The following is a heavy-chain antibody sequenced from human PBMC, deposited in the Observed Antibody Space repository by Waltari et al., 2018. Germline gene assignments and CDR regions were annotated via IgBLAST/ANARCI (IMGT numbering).Heavy chain of an antibody. CDR2: IWYDGSNK. V-gene: IGHV3-33*01. J-gene: IGHJ4*02. D-gene: IGHD3-3*01. Sequence: QVQLVESGGGVVQPGRSLRLSCAASGFTFSSYGLHWVSQAPDQGLEWVAVIWYDGSNKCYADSVKGRFTISRDNSKNTLYLQMNSLRAEDTAVYYCARAPHTIFGVVRGYFDYWGQGTLVTVSS. CDR1: GFTFSSYG. CDR3: ARAPHTIFGVVRGYFDY.